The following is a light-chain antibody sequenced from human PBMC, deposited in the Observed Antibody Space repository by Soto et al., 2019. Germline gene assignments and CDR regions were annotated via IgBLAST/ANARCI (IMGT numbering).Light chain of an antibody. CDR1: QSLGSH. J-gene: IGKJ1*01. Sequence: EIGMTQSAASLSVSPGERGTLXCRASQSLGSHFAWSQQNPGQAPRLLIYGAATGATGIQDRFSGSGSGTDFTLTISRLEPEDSAVYYCQQYGSSPTWTFGQGTKVDIK. V-gene: IGKV3-20*01. CDR3: QQYGSSPTWT. CDR2: GAA.